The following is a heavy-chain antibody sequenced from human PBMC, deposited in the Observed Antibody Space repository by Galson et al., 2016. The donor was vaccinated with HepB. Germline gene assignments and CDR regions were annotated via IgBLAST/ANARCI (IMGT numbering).Heavy chain of an antibody. CDR1: DSSFTGYW. V-gene: IGHV5-51*01. Sequence: QSGAEVKEPGDSLKISCKGSDSSFTGYWIGWVRQMPGRGLEWMGIIYPDDSDTRYSPSFQGQVTISVDKSISTAYLQWSSLKASDTAMYYCARWDYGDSGDDYWGQGTLVTVSS. D-gene: IGHD4-17*01. J-gene: IGHJ4*02. CDR3: ARWDYGDSGDDY. CDR2: IYPDDSDT.